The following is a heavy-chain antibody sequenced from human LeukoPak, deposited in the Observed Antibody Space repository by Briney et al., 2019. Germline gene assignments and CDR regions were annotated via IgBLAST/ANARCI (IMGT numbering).Heavy chain of an antibody. D-gene: IGHD1-14*01. J-gene: IGHJ6*03. CDR3: AKPGGFFLYYMDV. Sequence: SEALSLTCAVSGGPFSGNYWTWIRQSPGKGLEWMGEIDHSGGTHNNPSLRSRVTISVDTSKSQFSLKLTSVTAADTGVYYCAKPGGFFLYYMDVWGKGTTVTVSS. CDR1: GGPFSGNY. CDR2: IDHSGGT. V-gene: IGHV4-34*01.